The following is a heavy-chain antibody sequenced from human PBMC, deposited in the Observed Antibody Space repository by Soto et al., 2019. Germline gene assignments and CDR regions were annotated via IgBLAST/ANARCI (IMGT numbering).Heavy chain of an antibody. CDR1: GFTFSPYW. D-gene: IGHD6-19*01. CDR3: AGGSGWISDT. J-gene: IGHJ5*02. Sequence: EVQLVESGGGLVQPGGSLRLSCAASGFTFSPYWMSWVGQAPGKGLEWVAIIKDDGGDEHYLEAVRGRFTISRDNAKKSLYLAMDSLRVEDTAVYYCAGGSGWISDTWGQGTLVTVSS. CDR2: IKDDGGDE. V-gene: IGHV3-7*05.